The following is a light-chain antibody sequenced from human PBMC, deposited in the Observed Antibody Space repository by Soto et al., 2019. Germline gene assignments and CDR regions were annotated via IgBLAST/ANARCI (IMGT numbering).Light chain of an antibody. Sequence: DIQMTQSPSSLSASVGDRVTISCRASQSINIFLNWYQQKPGKAPNLLIYAASSLRSGVPSRFSGSGSGTGFTRTISRLQPEDFATYYCQQSYTTPWTFGQGTKVEI. CDR3: QQSYTTPWT. V-gene: IGKV1-39*01. CDR1: QSINIF. J-gene: IGKJ1*01. CDR2: AAS.